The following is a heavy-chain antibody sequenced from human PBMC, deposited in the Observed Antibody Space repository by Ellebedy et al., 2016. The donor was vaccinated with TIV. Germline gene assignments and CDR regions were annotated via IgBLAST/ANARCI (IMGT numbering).Heavy chain of an antibody. J-gene: IGHJ4*02. CDR3: AKDLFRVHYYGNFDL. CDR2: IGDTNNNT. CDR1: GFTFSTYA. V-gene: IGHV3-23*01. Sequence: GESLKISCAASGFTFSTYALSWVRQSPRKGLEWVSAIGDTNNNTYYAASVKGRFTISRDNSKDMVYLQMHSLRADDTAIYYCAKDLFRVHYYGNFDLWGPGTLVTVSS. D-gene: IGHD3-10*01.